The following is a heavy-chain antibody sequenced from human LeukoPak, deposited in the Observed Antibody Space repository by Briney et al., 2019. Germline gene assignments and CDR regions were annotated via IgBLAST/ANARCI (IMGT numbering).Heavy chain of an antibody. V-gene: IGHV5-51*01. D-gene: IGHD1-14*01. CDR2: IYPGDSDT. Sequence: GESLKISCKGSGYSFTSYWIGWVRQMPGKGLEWMGIIYPGDSDTRYSPSFQGQVTISADKSISTAYLQWSSLKASDTAMYYCARPKSPITRRDDAFDIWGQGTMVTVSS. CDR1: GYSFTSYW. J-gene: IGHJ3*02. CDR3: ARPKSPITRRDDAFDI.